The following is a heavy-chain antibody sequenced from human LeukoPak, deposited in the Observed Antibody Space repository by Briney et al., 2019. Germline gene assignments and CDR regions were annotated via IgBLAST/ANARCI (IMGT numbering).Heavy chain of an antibody. V-gene: IGHV1-69*13. Sequence: SVKVSCKASGGTFSSYAISWVRQAPGQGLEWMGGIIPIFGTANYAQKFQGRVTITADESTSTAYMELSSLRSEDTAVYYCARGRYYGSGSYYSYYYYYMDVWGKGTTVTISS. J-gene: IGHJ6*03. CDR1: GGTFSSYA. CDR2: IIPIFGTA. CDR3: ARGRYYGSGSYYSYYYYYMDV. D-gene: IGHD3-10*01.